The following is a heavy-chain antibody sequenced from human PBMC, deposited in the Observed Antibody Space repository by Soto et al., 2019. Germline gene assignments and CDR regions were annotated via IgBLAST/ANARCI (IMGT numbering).Heavy chain of an antibody. D-gene: IGHD2-2*01. CDR3: ARPSGGYCSSTSCPDTYYYYGMDV. J-gene: IGHJ6*02. V-gene: IGHV4-39*01. Sequence: PSDTMPLSCTFSGLSIGSSSCYLGWIRQPPGEGLEWIGSIYYSGSTYYNPSLKSRVTISVDTSKNQFSLKLSSVTAADTAVYYCARPSGGYCSSTSCPDTYYYYGMDVWGQGNTVTVSS. CDR2: IYYSGST. CDR1: GLSIGSSSCY.